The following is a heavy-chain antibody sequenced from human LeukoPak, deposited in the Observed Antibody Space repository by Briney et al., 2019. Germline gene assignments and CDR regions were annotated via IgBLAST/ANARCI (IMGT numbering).Heavy chain of an antibody. CDR1: GYTFTNYY. J-gene: IGHJ4*02. V-gene: IGHV1-46*01. D-gene: IGHD6-19*01. Sequence: ASVKVSCKTSGYTFTNYYMHWVRQAPGQGLEWMGIINPSGGGTSYAQKFQGRVTMTGDTSTSTVYMELSSLRSDDTAVYYCARGPEYSSGWKSAYFDYWGQGTLVTVSS. CDR2: INPSGGGT. CDR3: ARGPEYSSGWKSAYFDY.